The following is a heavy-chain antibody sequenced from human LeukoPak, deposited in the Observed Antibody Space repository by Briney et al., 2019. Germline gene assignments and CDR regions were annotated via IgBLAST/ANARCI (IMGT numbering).Heavy chain of an antibody. CDR2: IYYSGST. CDR1: GGSISSSSCY. V-gene: IGHV4-39*07. CDR3: ARVVTVIGGYYYYYMDV. D-gene: IGHD3-16*02. J-gene: IGHJ6*03. Sequence: PSETLSLTCTVSGGSISSSSCYWGWIRQPPGKGLEWIGSIYYSGSTYYNPSLKSRVTISVDTSKNQFSLKLSSVTAADTAVYYCARVVTVIGGYYYYYMDVWGKGTTVTVSS.